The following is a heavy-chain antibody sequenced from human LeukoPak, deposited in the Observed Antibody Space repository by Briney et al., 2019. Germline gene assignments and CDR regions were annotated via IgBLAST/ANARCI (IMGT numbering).Heavy chain of an antibody. J-gene: IGHJ4*02. V-gene: IGHV4-38-2*02. Sequence: KSSETLSLTCTVSGYSISSGYYWGWIRQPPGKGLEWIGSIYHSGSTYYNPSLKSRVTISVDTSKNQFSLKLSSVTAADTAVYYCARENGWIGELFPFDYWGQGTLVTVSS. CDR2: IYHSGST. D-gene: IGHD3-10*01. CDR1: GYSISSGYY. CDR3: ARENGWIGELFPFDY.